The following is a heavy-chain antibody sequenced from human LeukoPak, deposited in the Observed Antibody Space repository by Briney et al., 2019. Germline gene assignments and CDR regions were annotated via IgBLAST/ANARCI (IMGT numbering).Heavy chain of an antibody. J-gene: IGHJ4*02. CDR1: GFTFSSYG. D-gene: IGHD3-10*01. V-gene: IGHV3-30*02. CDR2: IRYDGSNK. CDR3: ARVEVVRGVIPRHFDY. Sequence: GSLRLSCAASGFTFSSYGMHWVRQAPGKGLERVAFIRYDGSNKYYADSVKGRFTISRDNSKNALYLQMNTLRAEDTAVYYCARVEVVRGVIPRHFDYWGQGTLVTVSS.